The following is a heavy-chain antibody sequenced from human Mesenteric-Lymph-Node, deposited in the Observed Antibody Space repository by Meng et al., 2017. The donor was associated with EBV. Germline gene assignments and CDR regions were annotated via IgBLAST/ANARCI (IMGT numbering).Heavy chain of an antibody. J-gene: IGHJ4*02. V-gene: IGHV1-18*01. CDR2: ISVPNGDS. CDR3: ARGHARIYNNGWASVFEY. CDR1: ASTFIKYG. D-gene: IGHD6-19*01. Sequence: VSLVESVSEVKNPGASVKVSCKTFASTFIKYGLCWLRQALGQGLEWMGCISVPNGDSDYAQDIQGSVTMTTETSTNTAYMELRSLRSDDTAVYYCARGHARIYNNGWASVFEYWGQGTLVTVSS.